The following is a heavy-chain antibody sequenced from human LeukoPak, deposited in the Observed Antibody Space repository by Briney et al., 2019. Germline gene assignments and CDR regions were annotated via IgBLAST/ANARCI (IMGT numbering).Heavy chain of an antibody. CDR1: GFTFISYS. D-gene: IGHD5-24*01. V-gene: IGHV3-21*01. CDR3: ARRGDGYNSAIDY. Sequence: GGSLRLSCAASGFTFISYSMDWVRQAPGKGLEWVSSITTSSSYIYYADSVKGRFTTSRDNAKNSLYLQMNSLRAEDTAVYYCARRGDGYNSAIDYWGQGTLVTVSS. J-gene: IGHJ4*02. CDR2: ITTSSSYI.